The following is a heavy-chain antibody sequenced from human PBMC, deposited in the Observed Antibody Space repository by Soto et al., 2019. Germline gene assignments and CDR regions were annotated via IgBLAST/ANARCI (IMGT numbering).Heavy chain of an antibody. CDR2: INQDGSQK. J-gene: IGHJ4*02. Sequence: GGSLRLSCAASGLTFSTYWMSWVRQAPGKGLEWVANINQDGSQKYYVDSVKGRFTISRDNAKNSLYPQMNSLTAEDTAVYYCGTDLYYWGQGTLVTVSS. CDR1: GLTFSTYW. V-gene: IGHV3-7*01. CDR3: GTDLYY. D-gene: IGHD2-8*02.